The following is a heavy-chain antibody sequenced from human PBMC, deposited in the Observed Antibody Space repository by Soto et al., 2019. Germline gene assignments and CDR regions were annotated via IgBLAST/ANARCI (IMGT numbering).Heavy chain of an antibody. CDR3: ARPKGSYSSGYYYFDY. CDR1: GGTFGTYA. V-gene: IGHV1-69*13. CDR2: IIPLFGTA. Sequence: ASVKVSCKTSGGTFGTYARYWVRQAPGQGLEWMGAIIPLFGTADYAQKFQGRVTITADESTSTAYMELSSLRSEDTAVYYCARPKGSYSSGYYYFDYWGQGTLVTVSS. D-gene: IGHD6-19*01. J-gene: IGHJ4*02.